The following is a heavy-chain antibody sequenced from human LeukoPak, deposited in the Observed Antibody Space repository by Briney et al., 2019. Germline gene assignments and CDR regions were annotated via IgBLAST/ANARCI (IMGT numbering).Heavy chain of an antibody. CDR3: ARHSYYDSVFDP. CDR2: IYYSGNT. J-gene: IGHJ5*02. V-gene: IGHV4-39*01. Sequence: SETLSLTCTVSGVSISSSSYYWGWVRQPPGTGLEWIGSIYYSGNTYYNPSLKSRVTISVDTSKDQFSLKLSSVTAADTAVYYCARHSYYDSVFDPWGQGTLVTVSS. CDR1: GVSISSSSYY. D-gene: IGHD3-3*01.